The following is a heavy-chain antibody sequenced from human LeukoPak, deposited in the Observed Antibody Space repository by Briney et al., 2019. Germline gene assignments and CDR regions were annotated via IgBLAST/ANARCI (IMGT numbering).Heavy chain of an antibody. CDR2: IYYSGST. CDR3: ARDNKWSYYYGMDV. V-gene: IGHV4-30-4*01. Sequence: SQTLSLTCTVSGGSISSGDYYWSWIRQPPGKGLEWIGYIYYSGSTYYNPSLESRVTISVDTSKNQFSLKLSSVTAADTAVYYCARDNKWSYYYGMDVWGQGTTVTVSS. D-gene: IGHD2-15*01. J-gene: IGHJ6*02. CDR1: GGSISSGDYY.